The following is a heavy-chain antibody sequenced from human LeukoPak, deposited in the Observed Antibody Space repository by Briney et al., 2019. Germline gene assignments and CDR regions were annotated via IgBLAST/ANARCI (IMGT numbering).Heavy chain of an antibody. D-gene: IGHD3-22*01. Sequence: ASVKVSCKASGYTFTGYYMHWVRQAPGQGLEWMGWMNPNSGNTGYAQKFQGRVTMTRNASISTAYMELSSLRSEDTAVYYCARVLYYDSSGWGFDIWGQGTMATVSS. J-gene: IGHJ3*02. CDR1: GYTFTGYY. V-gene: IGHV1-8*02. CDR2: MNPNSGNT. CDR3: ARVLYYDSSGWGFDI.